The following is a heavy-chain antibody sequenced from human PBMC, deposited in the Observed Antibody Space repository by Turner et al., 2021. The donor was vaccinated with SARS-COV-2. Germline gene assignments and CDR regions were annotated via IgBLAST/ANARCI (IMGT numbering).Heavy chain of an antibody. V-gene: IGHV4-61*02. CDR2: IYASGIT. CDR3: TRDSGSYYRLDQ. J-gene: IGHJ5*02. CDR1: GDSINNDFYY. Sequence: QVPLQESGPILVKPSQTLSLTCTVSGDSINNDFYYWAWIRQHAGKRLEWIGRIYASGITSYHPSLASRVTMSVDRSKNQFSLKLRSLSAADTAMYYCTRDSGSYYRLDQWGQGTLVTVSS. D-gene: IGHD1-26*01.